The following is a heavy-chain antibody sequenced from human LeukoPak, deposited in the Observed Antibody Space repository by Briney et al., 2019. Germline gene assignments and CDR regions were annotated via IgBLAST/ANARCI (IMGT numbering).Heavy chain of an antibody. Sequence: GGSLRLSCAASGFIFTDYWIHWVRQAPGKELVWVARIRGDGRATTYADSVKGRFTISRDNSKNTLYLQMNSLRAEDTAVYYCAKEPPYSSGWYYFDYWGQGTLVTVFS. CDR3: AKEPPYSSGWYYFDY. V-gene: IGHV3-74*01. D-gene: IGHD6-19*01. J-gene: IGHJ4*02. CDR1: GFIFTDYW. CDR2: IRGDGRAT.